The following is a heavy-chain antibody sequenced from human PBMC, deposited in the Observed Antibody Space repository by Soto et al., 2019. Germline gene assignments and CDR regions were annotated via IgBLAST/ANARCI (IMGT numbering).Heavy chain of an antibody. CDR1: GFTFSSYG. J-gene: IGHJ4*02. Sequence: QVQPVESGGGVVQPGRSLRLSCAASGFTFSSYGMYWVRQAPGKGLEWVAVISYDGSNKYYADSVKGRFTISRDISKKTLYLQMNSLRVEDTAVYYCAKEENYYDTTPWGIDYWGQGTLVSVSS. D-gene: IGHD3-22*01. CDR2: ISYDGSNK. CDR3: AKEENYYDTTPWGIDY. V-gene: IGHV3-30*18.